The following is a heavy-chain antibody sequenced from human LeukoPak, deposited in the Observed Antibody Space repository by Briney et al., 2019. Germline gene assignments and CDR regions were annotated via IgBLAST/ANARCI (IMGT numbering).Heavy chain of an antibody. CDR3: AKAPRDSTSWYSGIDY. V-gene: IGHV3-23*01. CDR2: ISGSGGST. Sequence: GGSLRLSCAASGFTFSSYAMSWVRRAPGKGLEWVSVISGSGGSTYYADSVKGRFTISRDNSKNTLYLQMNSLRAEDTALYYCAKAPRDSTSWYSGIDYWGQGTLVTVSS. CDR1: GFTFSSYA. J-gene: IGHJ4*02. D-gene: IGHD6-13*01.